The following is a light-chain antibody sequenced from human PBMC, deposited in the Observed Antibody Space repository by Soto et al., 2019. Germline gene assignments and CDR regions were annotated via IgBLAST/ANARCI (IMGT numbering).Light chain of an antibody. Sequence: QSALTQPASVSGYPGQSITISCTGNSSDVGSFNLVSWYQQHPGRAPKLIVYDDNKRPSGVSNLFSGSKSGYTASLTISGLQAEDEADYYCCSYAGTSTVFGGGTKLTVL. CDR1: SSDVGSFNL. CDR3: CSYAGTSTV. CDR2: DDN. J-gene: IGLJ3*02. V-gene: IGLV2-23*01.